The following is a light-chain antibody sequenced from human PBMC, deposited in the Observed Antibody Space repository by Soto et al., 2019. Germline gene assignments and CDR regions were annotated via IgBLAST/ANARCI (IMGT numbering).Light chain of an antibody. V-gene: IGKV3-20*01. CDR3: QQYGSSRT. J-gene: IGKJ1*01. CDR2: DAS. Sequence: EIVLTQSPGTLSLSPGERATLSCRASQSFSSYYLAWYQQKPGQAPRLLIYDASSRATGIPDRFSGSGSGTDFTLTISRLEPEDFAVYYCQQYGSSRTFGQGTKVDIK. CDR1: QSFSSYY.